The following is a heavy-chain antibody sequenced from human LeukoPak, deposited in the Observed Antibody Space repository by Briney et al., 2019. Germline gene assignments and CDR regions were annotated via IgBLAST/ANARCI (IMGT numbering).Heavy chain of an antibody. CDR3: ARGGQQLVRDYYYYGMDV. Sequence: SVKVSCKASGGTFSSYAISWVRQAPGQGLEWMGRIIPIFGIANYAQKFQGRVTITADKSTSTAYMELSSLRSEDTAVHYCARGGQQLVRDYYYYGMDVWGQGTTVTVSS. CDR2: IIPIFGIA. V-gene: IGHV1-69*04. CDR1: GGTFSSYA. D-gene: IGHD6-13*01. J-gene: IGHJ6*02.